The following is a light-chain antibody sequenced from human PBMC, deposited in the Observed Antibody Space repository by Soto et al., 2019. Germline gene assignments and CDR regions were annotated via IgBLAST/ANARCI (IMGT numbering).Light chain of an antibody. Sequence: IVLTQSPATLSLSPGERATLSCRASQSVSTYLAWYQQKPGQAPRLPIYDVSNRATGIPPRFSGSGSGTDFTLTISSLEPEDFAIYYCQQRRSWLTFGGGTKVDIK. V-gene: IGKV3-11*01. CDR3: QQRRSWLT. J-gene: IGKJ4*01. CDR2: DVS. CDR1: QSVSTY.